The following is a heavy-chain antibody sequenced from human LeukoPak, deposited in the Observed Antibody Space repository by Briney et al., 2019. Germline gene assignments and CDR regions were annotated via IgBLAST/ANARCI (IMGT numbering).Heavy chain of an antibody. D-gene: IGHD2-21*02. CDR1: GGSFSYYF. Sequence: SETLSHTCAIYGGSFSYYFWSWIRQPPEKGLEWIGEINHSGSTNYNPSLKSRVTISVDTSKNQFSLKLSSVTAADTAVYYCARGGFYCGDDCYVDYWGPGTLVTVSS. V-gene: IGHV4-34*01. CDR2: INHSGST. CDR3: ARGGFYCGDDCYVDY. J-gene: IGHJ4*02.